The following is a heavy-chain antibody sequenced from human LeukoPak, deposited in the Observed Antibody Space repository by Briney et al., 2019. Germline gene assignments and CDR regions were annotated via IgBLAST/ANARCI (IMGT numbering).Heavy chain of an antibody. J-gene: IGHJ6*03. CDR3: ARVGEGAAGTLWDYYYHMDV. CDR1: GGSISSYY. V-gene: IGHV4-59*01. CDR2: IYYSGST. Sequence: PSETLSLTCTVSGGSISSYYWSWIRQPPGKGLEWIGYIYYSGSTNYNPSLKSRVTISVDTSKNQFSLKLSSVTAADTAVYYCARVGEGAAGTLWDYYYHMDVWGKGTTVTVSS. D-gene: IGHD6-13*01.